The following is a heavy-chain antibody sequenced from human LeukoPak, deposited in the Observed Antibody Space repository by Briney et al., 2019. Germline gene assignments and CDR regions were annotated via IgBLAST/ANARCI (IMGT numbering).Heavy chain of an antibody. CDR1: GYTFTGYY. CDR2: INPNSGGT. D-gene: IGHD6-13*01. V-gene: IGHV1-2*02. J-gene: IGHJ6*03. Sequence: ASVKVSCKASGYTFTGYYMHWVRQAPGQGLEWMGWINPNSGGTNYAQKFQGRVTMTRDTSISTAYMELSRLRSDDTAVYYCAREVSSSWYSYYYYYYMDVWGKGTTVTVSS. CDR3: AREVSSSWYSYYYYYYMDV.